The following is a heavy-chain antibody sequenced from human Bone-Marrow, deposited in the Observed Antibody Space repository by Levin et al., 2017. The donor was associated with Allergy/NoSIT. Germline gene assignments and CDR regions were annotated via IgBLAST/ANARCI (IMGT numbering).Heavy chain of an antibody. CDR2: ISYDGSNK. CDR1: GFTFSSYG. V-gene: IGHV3-30*03. J-gene: IGHJ6*03. Sequence: GGSLRLSCAASGFTFSSYGMHWVRRAPGKGLEWVAVISYDGSNKYYADSVKGRFTISRDNSKNTLYLQMNSLRDEDTAVYYCARDPRYSSSWLSHYYYYYMDFWGKGTTVTVSS. D-gene: IGHD6-13*01. CDR3: ARDPRYSSSWLSHYYYYYMDF.